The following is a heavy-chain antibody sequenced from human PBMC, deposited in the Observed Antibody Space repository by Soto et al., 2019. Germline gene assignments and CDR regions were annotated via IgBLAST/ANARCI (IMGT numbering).Heavy chain of an antibody. D-gene: IGHD3-3*01. CDR2: IGSSGNAI. CDR3: VRQYYDVLSGYHNWFDP. CDR1: GFTFRSYE. Sequence: GGSLRLSCVGSGFTFRSYEMNWVRQAAGKXLEWVSHIGSSGNAIYYADSVKGRFIISRDNAKNSLYLQMNSLRAEDTALYYCVRQYYDVLSGYHNWFDPWGRGTLVTVSS. J-gene: IGHJ5*02. V-gene: IGHV3-48*03.